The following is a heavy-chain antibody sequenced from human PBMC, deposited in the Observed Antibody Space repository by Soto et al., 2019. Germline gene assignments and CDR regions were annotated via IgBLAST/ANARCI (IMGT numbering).Heavy chain of an antibody. CDR2: TRYI. D-gene: IGHD3-22*01. V-gene: IGHV3-21*01. Sequence: EVQLVESGGGLVKPGGSLRLSCAASGFTFSSYSSTRYIYYADSVKGRFTISRDNAKNSLYLQMNSLRAEDTAVYYCARVVDYYDPYYYYGMDVWGQGTTVTVSS. J-gene: IGHJ6*02. CDR3: ARVVDYYDPYYYYGMDV. CDR1: GFTFSSYS.